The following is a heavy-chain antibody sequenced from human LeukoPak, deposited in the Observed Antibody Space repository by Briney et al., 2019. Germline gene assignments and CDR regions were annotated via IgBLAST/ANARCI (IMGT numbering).Heavy chain of an antibody. Sequence: SETLSLTCTVSGGSISSGSYYWSWIRQPAGKGLEWIGRIYTSGSTNYNPSLNSRVTISVDTSKNQFSLKLSSVTAADTAVYSCARGQAAAGTREYFDYWGQGTLVTVSS. CDR3: ARGQAAAGTREYFDY. D-gene: IGHD6-13*01. J-gene: IGHJ4*02. CDR1: GGSISSGSYY. V-gene: IGHV4-61*02. CDR2: IYTSGST.